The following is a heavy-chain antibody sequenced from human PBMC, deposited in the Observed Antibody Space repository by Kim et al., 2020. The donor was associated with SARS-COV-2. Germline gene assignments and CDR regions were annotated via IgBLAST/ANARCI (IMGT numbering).Heavy chain of an antibody. J-gene: IGHJ5*02. CDR3: AREGDWNYANWFDP. V-gene: IGHV4-4*07. D-gene: IGHD1-7*01. Sequence: YNPPLESRVEMSVDTSKNQFSLRLTSVSAADTAVYYCAREGDWNYANWFDPWGQGALVTVSS.